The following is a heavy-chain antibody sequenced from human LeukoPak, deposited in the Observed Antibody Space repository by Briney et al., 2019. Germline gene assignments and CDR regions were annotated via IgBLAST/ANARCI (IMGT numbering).Heavy chain of an antibody. CDR3: ARDLRHIQLWSLDY. J-gene: IGHJ4*02. D-gene: IGHD5-18*01. CDR1: GGSISSSSYY. Sequence: SETLSLTCTVSGGSISSSSYYWGWIRQPPGKGLEWIGSIYYSGSTYYNPSLKSRVTISVDTSKNQFSLKLSSVTAADTAVYYCARDLRHIQLWSLDYWGQGTLVTVSS. V-gene: IGHV4-39*07. CDR2: IYYSGST.